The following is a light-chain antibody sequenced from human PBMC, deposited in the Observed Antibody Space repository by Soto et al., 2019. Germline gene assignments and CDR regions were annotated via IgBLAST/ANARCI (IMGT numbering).Light chain of an antibody. Sequence: QSVLSQPPSVSAAPGQRVTISCSGSSSNIGKYYVSWYQQVPGTAPTLLIYDNTQRPSRIPDRFSGSKSGTSATLAITGLQTGDEADYYCATWDGGLTPQGVFGTGTKVTVL. CDR3: ATWDGGLTPQGV. V-gene: IGLV1-51*01. CDR1: SSNIGKYY. CDR2: DNT. J-gene: IGLJ1*01.